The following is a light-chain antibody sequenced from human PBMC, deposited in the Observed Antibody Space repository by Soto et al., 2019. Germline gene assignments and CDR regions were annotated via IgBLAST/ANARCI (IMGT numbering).Light chain of an antibody. V-gene: IGKV1-5*03. Sequence: DIQMTQSPSTLSASVGDRVIITCRASQSISSWLAWYQQTPGKAPKLLIYKASDLETGVPSRFSGSGSGTEFTLTISSLQPDDFATDYCQQYNSYSPGRTFGQGTKVEIK. CDR1: QSISSW. CDR3: QQYNSYSPGRT. J-gene: IGKJ1*01. CDR2: KAS.